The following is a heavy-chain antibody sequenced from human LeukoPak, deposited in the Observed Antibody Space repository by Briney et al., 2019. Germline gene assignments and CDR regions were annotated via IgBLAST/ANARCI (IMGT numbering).Heavy chain of an antibody. J-gene: IGHJ3*02. V-gene: IGHV3-11*01. Sequence: GGSLRLSCAASGFTFSDYYMSWIRQAPGKGLEWVSYISSSGSAIYYADSVKGRFTISRDNAKNSLYLQMNSLRAEDTAVYYCARDLSLAHSSANAFDIWGQGTMVTVSS. CDR3: ARDLSLAHSSANAFDI. CDR2: ISSSGSAI. CDR1: GFTFSDYY. D-gene: IGHD3-16*02.